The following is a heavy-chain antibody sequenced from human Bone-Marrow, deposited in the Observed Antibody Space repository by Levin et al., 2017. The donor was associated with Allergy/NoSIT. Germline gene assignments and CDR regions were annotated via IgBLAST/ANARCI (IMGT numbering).Heavy chain of an antibody. Sequence: SETLSLTCTVSGGSISSSSYYWGWIRQPPGKGLEWIGSIYYSGSTFYNPSIKSRATISVDTSKNQFSLRLSSVTAADSAVYYCGRFYFGTGYCYYMDDWGKGTTVTVSS. CDR3: GRFYFGTGYCYYMDD. V-gene: IGHV4-39*01. D-gene: IGHD2/OR15-2a*01. CDR2: IYYSGST. CDR1: GGSISSSSYY. J-gene: IGHJ6*03.